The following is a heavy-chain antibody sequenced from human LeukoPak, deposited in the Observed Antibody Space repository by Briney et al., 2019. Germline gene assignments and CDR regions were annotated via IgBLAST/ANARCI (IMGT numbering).Heavy chain of an antibody. CDR1: GYTFTSYA. CDR2: INAGNGNT. D-gene: IGHD1-14*01. Sequence: ASVKVSCKASGYTFTSYAMHWVRQAPGQRLEWMGWINAGNGNTKYSQKFQGRVTITRDTSASTAYMELSSLRSEDTAVYYCARGHSLIETGGVRSYYYYGMDVWGKGTTVTVSS. J-gene: IGHJ6*04. CDR3: ARGHSLIETGGVRSYYYYGMDV. V-gene: IGHV1-3*01.